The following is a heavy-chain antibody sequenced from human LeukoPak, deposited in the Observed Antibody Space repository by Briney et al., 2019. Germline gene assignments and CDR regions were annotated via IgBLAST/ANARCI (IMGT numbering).Heavy chain of an antibody. CDR1: GYSFTSHW. CDR2: IYPGDSDT. Sequence: NPGESLKISCKGSGYSFTSHWIGWVRQMPGKGLEWMGVIYPGDSDTRYSPSFQGQVTISADKSITTAYLQWSSLTASDTAIYYCARPARPFCSADAFDFWGQGTMVTVSS. J-gene: IGHJ3*01. D-gene: IGHD2-21*01. CDR3: ARPARPFCSADAFDF. V-gene: IGHV5-51*01.